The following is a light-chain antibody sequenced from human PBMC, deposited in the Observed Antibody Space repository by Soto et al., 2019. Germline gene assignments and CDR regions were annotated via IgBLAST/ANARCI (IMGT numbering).Light chain of an antibody. Sequence: EIVLTQSPATLSLSPGERATLSCRASQSVSSYLAWYQQKPGQAPRLLIYDASNRATGIPARFSGSGSGTDFTLTISSLEPEDFAVYYCQQRSNWPPEVTFGGGTEVAIK. V-gene: IGKV3-11*01. CDR3: QQRSNWPPEVT. CDR1: QSVSSY. J-gene: IGKJ4*01. CDR2: DAS.